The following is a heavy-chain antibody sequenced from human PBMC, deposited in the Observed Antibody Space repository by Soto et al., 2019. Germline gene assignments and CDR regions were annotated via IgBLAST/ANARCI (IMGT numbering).Heavy chain of an antibody. CDR2: ISAYNGNT. J-gene: IGHJ6*02. D-gene: IGHD6-6*01. V-gene: IGHV1-18*01. CDR1: GYTFTSYG. CDR3: ARDELGRAHIAASIYYYYYGMDV. Sequence: GASVKVSCKASGYTFTSYGISWVRQAPGQGLEWMGWISAYNGNTNYAQKLQGRVTMTTDTSTSTAYMELRSLRSDDTAVYYCARDELGRAHIAASIYYYYYGMDVWGQGTKVTVYS.